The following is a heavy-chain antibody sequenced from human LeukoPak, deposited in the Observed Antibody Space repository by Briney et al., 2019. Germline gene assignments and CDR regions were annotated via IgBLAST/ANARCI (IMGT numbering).Heavy chain of an antibody. CDR1: GYTLTELS. CDR3: ARMVRGGYYFDY. V-gene: IGHV1-24*01. Sequence: ASVKVSCKVSGYTLTELSMHWVRQAPGKGLEWMGGFDPEDGETIYAQKFQGRVTMTEDTSTDTAYMELSRLRSDDTAVYYCARMVRGGYYFDYWGQGTLVTVSS. J-gene: IGHJ4*02. CDR2: FDPEDGET. D-gene: IGHD3-10*01.